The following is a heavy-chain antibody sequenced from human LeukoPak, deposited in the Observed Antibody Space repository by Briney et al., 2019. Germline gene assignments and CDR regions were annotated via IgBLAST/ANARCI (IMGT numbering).Heavy chain of an antibody. V-gene: IGHV4-31*03. Sequence: PSQTLSLTCTVSGGSISSGGYYWSWIRQHPGKCLEWVGYIYYSGTTYYNPSLKSRVTISVDTSKNQFSLKLSSVTAADTAVYYCARDLRAVGFDYWGQGTLVTVSS. CDR1: GGSISSGGYY. CDR2: IYYSGTT. J-gene: IGHJ4*02. D-gene: IGHD6-19*01. CDR3: ARDLRAVGFDY.